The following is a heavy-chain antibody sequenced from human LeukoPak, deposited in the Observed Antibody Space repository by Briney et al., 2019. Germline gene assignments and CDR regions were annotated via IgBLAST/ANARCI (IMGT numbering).Heavy chain of an antibody. CDR1: GFTFSDYY. V-gene: IGHV3-49*03. Sequence: GGSLRLSCAASGFTFSDYYMSWIRQAPGKGLEWVGFIRSKAYGGTTEYAASVKGRFTISRDDSTSIAYLQMNSLKTEDTAVYYCTRGPRSGAFDIWGQGTMVTVSS. D-gene: IGHD4-17*01. CDR2: IRSKAYGGTT. CDR3: TRGPRSGAFDI. J-gene: IGHJ3*02.